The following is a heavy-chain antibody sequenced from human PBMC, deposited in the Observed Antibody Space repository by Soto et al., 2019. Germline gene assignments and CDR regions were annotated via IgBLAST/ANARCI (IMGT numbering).Heavy chain of an antibody. D-gene: IGHD3-9*01. J-gene: IGHJ3*01. CDR1: GDSISESDYY. Sequence: SETLSLTCTVSGDSISESDYYWVWIRQPPGGGLEWLGSIHYNETTYYSSSLKGRATISVDTSQNLISLNLKSATAADTAVYFCARARGQRYRNAFLVWGQGTMVTVSS. CDR3: ARARGQRYRNAFLV. V-gene: IGHV4-39*01. CDR2: IHYNETT.